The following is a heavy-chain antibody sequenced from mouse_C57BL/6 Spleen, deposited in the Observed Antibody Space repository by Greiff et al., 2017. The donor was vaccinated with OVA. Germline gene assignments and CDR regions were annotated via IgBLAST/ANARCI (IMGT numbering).Heavy chain of an antibody. CDR3: AREGVYSNAMDY. CDR2: INPNNGGT. V-gene: IGHV1-26*01. J-gene: IGHJ4*01. D-gene: IGHD2-5*01. Sequence: EVQLQQSGPELVKPGASVKISCKASGYTFTDYYMNWVKQSHGKSLEWIGDINPNNGGTSYNQKFKGKATLTVYKSSSTAYMELRSLTSEDSAVYYCAREGVYSNAMDYWGQGTSVTVSS. CDR1: GYTFTDYY.